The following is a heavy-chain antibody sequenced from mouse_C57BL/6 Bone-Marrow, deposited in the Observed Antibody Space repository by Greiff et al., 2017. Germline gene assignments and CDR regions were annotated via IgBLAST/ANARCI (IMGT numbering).Heavy chain of an antibody. CDR2: IYPGDGDT. Sequence: QVQLQQSGAELVKPGASVKISCKASGYAFRSYWMNWVKQRPGKGLEWIGQIYPGDGDTNYNGKFKGKATLTADKSFSTAYMQLSSLTSEDSAVYFCARSHYDWFAYWGQGTLVTVSA. J-gene: IGHJ3*01. CDR3: ARSHYDWFAY. D-gene: IGHD2-4*01. V-gene: IGHV1-80*01. CDR1: GYAFRSYW.